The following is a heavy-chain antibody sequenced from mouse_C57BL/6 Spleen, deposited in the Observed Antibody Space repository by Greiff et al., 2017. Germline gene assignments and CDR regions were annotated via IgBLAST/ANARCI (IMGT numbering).Heavy chain of an antibody. D-gene: IGHD2-4*01. CDR2: IDPETGGT. CDR3: TRGNSDYERFAY. V-gene: IGHV1-15*01. J-gene: IGHJ3*01. CDR1: GYTFTDYE. Sequence: VQLQQSGAELVRPGASVTMSCKASGYTFTDYEMHWVKQRPVHGLEWIGAIDPETGGTAYNQKFKGKAILTADKSSSTAYMELRSLTSEDSAVYYCTRGNSDYERFAYWGQGTLVTVSA.